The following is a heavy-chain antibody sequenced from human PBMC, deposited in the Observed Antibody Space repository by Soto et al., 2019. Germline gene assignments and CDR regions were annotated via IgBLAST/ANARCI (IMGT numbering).Heavy chain of an antibody. CDR1: GFTFSSYA. Sequence: PGGSLRLSCAASGFTFSSYAMSWGRQAPWKGLEWVSAISGSGGSTYYADSVKGRFTISRDNSKNTLYLQMNSLRAEDTAVYYCAKDRQTYYYDSSGSLGDYWGQGTLVTVSS. V-gene: IGHV3-23*01. CDR2: ISGSGGST. J-gene: IGHJ4*02. CDR3: AKDRQTYYYDSSGSLGDY. D-gene: IGHD3-22*01.